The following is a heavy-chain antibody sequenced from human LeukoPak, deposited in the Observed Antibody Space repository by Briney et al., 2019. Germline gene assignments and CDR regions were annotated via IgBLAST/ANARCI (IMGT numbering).Heavy chain of an antibody. CDR1: GDSISSNSYY. CDR2: INYSGNT. CDR3: ARLLTSSCDGNYFDH. V-gene: IGHV4-39*01. J-gene: IGHJ4*02. D-gene: IGHD2-15*01. Sequence: SETLSLTCTVSGDSISSNSYYWVWIRQPPGKGLEWIGSINYSGNTYYSSSLRSRVTISVDTSRNQFSLKLSSVTAADTAVYSCARLLTSSCDGNYFDHWGQGTLVTVSS.